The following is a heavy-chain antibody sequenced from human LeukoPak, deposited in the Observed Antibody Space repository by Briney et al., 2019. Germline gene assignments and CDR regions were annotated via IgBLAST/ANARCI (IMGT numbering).Heavy chain of an antibody. D-gene: IGHD4-23*01. Sequence: TSETLSLTCGVSGHSISSGYYWGWIRQPPGKGLEWIGSIYHSGSTYYNPSLKSRVTMSVDTFKNQFSLKLSSVTAADTAVYYCARHDYGGNSEVYWGQGTLVTVSS. CDR2: IYHSGST. CDR3: ARHDYGGNSEVY. V-gene: IGHV4-38-2*01. CDR1: GHSISSGYY. J-gene: IGHJ4*02.